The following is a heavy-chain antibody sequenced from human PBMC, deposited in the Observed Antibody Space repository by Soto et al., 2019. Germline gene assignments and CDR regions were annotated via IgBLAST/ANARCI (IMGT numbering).Heavy chain of an antibody. CDR1: GYTFTSYG. V-gene: IGHV1-18*01. D-gene: IGHD3-22*01. J-gene: IGHJ4*02. Sequence: ASVKVSCKASGYTFTSYGISWVRQAPGQGLEWMGWISAYNGNTNYAQKLQGRVTMTTDTSTSTAYMELRSLRSDDTAVYYCARDQRVWHGYYYHYWGQGTLVTVSS. CDR2: ISAYNGNT. CDR3: ARDQRVWHGYYYHY.